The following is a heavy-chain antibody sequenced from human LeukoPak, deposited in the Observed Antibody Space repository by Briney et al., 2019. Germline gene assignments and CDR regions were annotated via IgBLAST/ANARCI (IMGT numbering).Heavy chain of an antibody. J-gene: IGHJ5*01. CDR3: ARDIPHNWFDS. CDR2: IDGDGSGT. V-gene: IGHV3-74*01. Sequence: GGSLRLSCAASGLTFSGYWVHWVRHAPGSGLVWVSRIDGDGSGTIYADSVKGRFTISRDNAKNTVHLQMNSLRVEDTAVYYCARDIPHNWFDSWGQGILVTVSS. CDR1: GLTFSGYW.